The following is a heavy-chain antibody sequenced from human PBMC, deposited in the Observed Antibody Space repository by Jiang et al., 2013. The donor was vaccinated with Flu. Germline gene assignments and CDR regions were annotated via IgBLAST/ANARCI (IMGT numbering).Heavy chain of an antibody. J-gene: IGHJ6*02. CDR2: ISYDGSNK. CDR3: ARGALLYYYGSGSGWWGMDV. D-gene: IGHD3-10*01. Sequence: GVVQPGGSLRLSCAASGFTFSSYAMHWVRQAPGKGLEWVAVISYDGSNKYYADSVKGRFTISRDNSKNTLYLQMNSLRAEDTAVYYCARGALLYYYGSGSGWWGMDVWGQGTTVTVSS. V-gene: IGHV3-30*04. CDR1: GFTFSSYA.